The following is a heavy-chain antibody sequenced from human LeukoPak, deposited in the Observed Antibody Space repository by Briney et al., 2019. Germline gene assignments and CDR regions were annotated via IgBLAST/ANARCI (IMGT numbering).Heavy chain of an antibody. V-gene: IGHV3-23*01. CDR3: AKGLWFGESIAAEDY. CDR2: ISGSGGST. CDR1: GFTFSSYA. Sequence: GGSLRLSCAASGFTFSSYAMSWVRQAPGKGLEWVSAISGSGGSTYYADSVKGWFTISRDNSKNTLYLQMNSLRAEDTAVYYCAKGLWFGESIAAEDYWGQGTLVTVSS. D-gene: IGHD3-10*01. J-gene: IGHJ4*02.